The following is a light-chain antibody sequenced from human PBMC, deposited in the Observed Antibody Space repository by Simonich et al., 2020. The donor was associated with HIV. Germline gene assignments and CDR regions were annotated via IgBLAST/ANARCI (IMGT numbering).Light chain of an antibody. CDR2: GAS. Sequence: EIVLTQSPGTLSLSPGERATLSCRASQSVSSSYLAWYQQKPGQAPRLLIYGASSRATGIPDRCSGSGSGTDFTLTISRLEPEDFAVYYCQQYGSSLHTFGQGTKLEIK. CDR3: QQYGSSLHT. J-gene: IGKJ2*01. V-gene: IGKV3-20*01. CDR1: QSVSSSY.